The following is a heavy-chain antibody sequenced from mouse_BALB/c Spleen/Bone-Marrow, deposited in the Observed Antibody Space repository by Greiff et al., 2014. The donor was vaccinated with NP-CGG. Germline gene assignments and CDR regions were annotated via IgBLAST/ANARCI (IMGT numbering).Heavy chain of an antibody. CDR2: INPAPGST. J-gene: IGHJ2*01. CDR3: ANAHGNLPY. Sequence: VQLQQSRAALEQPGASVPLSCPASGSTLPHPSLPWVQQRAAPGLEWIATINPAPGSTEYDPKFPGTSPLIADTSSTPAYLQLGSLTSEDAAVYSCANAHGNLPYWAQGTPLTVSP. CDR1: GSTLPHPS. V-gene: IGHV14-3*02. D-gene: IGHD4-1*01.